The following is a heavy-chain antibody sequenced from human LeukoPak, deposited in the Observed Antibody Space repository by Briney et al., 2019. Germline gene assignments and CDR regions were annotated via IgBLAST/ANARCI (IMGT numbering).Heavy chain of an antibody. D-gene: IGHD1-26*01. V-gene: IGHV4-30-4*08. CDR2: IYYSGST. CDR3: ARELGGSYSQH. J-gene: IGHJ1*01. CDR1: GGSISSGDYY. Sequence: SQTLSLTCTVSGGSISSGDYYWSWIRQPPGKGLEWIGYIYYSGSTNYKPSLKGRVTMSVDTSKNQFSLKLSSVTAADTAVYYCARELGGSYSQHWGQGILVTVSS.